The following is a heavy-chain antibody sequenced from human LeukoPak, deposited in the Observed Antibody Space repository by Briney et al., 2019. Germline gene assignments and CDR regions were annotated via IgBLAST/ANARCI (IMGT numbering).Heavy chain of an antibody. CDR3: ATTGGYSYGYSVSYMDV. CDR1: GYTLTELS. CDR2: FDPEDGET. J-gene: IGHJ6*03. D-gene: IGHD5-18*01. Sequence: GASVKVSCKVSGYTLTELSMHWVRQAPGKGLEWMGGFDPEDGETIYAQKFQGRVTMTEDTSTDTAYMELSSLRSEDTAVYYCATTGGYSYGYSVSYMDVWGKGTTVTVSS. V-gene: IGHV1-24*01.